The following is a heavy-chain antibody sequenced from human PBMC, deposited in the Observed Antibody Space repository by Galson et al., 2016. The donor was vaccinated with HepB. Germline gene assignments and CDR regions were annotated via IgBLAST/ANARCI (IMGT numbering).Heavy chain of an antibody. Sequence: SVKVSCKVSGYTLTELSMHWVRQAPGKGLEWMGGFDPDEGEIIYAQKFQGRVTMTEDASTDTAYMELSSLRSEDTAYYYCATLRGPVTTFVLPTEGAYWGQGTLVTVSS. CDR2: FDPDEGEI. CDR1: GYTLTELS. D-gene: IGHD4-17*01. V-gene: IGHV1-24*01. J-gene: IGHJ4*02. CDR3: ATLRGPVTTFVLPTEGAY.